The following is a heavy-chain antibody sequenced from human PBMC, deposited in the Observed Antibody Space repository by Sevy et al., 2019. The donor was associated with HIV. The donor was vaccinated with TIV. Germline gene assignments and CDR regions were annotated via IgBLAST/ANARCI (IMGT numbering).Heavy chain of an antibody. V-gene: IGHV3-23*01. CDR2: IGGSGDVT. CDR1: GFIFSNYA. CDR3: AKGSGIKVFAASDSGHSDF. D-gene: IGHD2-8*01. Sequence: GGSLRLSCVASGFIFSNYAMSWVRQAPGKGLEWVSSIGGSGDVTYYADSVKGRFTIARDNSKNTLFLQMNSLRVEETAVYYCAKGSGIKVFAASDSGHSDFWGQGTLVTVS. J-gene: IGHJ4*02.